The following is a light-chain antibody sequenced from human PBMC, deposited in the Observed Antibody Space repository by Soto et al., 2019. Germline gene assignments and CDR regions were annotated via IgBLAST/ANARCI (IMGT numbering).Light chain of an antibody. CDR3: SSYKSSSTRPYV. V-gene: IGLV2-14*01. CDR1: SSDVGGYNL. CDR2: DVN. J-gene: IGLJ1*01. Sequence: QSALTQPASVSRSPGQSITISCTGTSSDVGGYNLVSWYQQYPDKAPKLMIFDVNTRPSGVSNRFYGYKSRNTASLTISGLQAEDEADYYCSSYKSSSTRPYVFGTGTKLTVL.